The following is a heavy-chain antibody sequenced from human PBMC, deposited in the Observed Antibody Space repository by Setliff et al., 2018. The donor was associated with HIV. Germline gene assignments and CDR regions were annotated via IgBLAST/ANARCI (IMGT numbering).Heavy chain of an antibody. Sequence: PGGSLRLSCTASGFTFGDYAMSWVRQAPGKGLEWVGFIRSKAYGGTTEYAASVKDRFTVSRDDSESIAYLQINSLKTEDTAVYYCTRDKGYAFDIWGQGTMVTVSS. CDR1: GFTFGDYA. V-gene: IGHV3-49*04. D-gene: IGHD5-18*01. CDR2: IRSKAYGGTT. J-gene: IGHJ3*02. CDR3: TRDKGYAFDI.